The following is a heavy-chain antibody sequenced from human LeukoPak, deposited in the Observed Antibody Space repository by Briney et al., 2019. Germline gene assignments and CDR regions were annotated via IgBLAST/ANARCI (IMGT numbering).Heavy chain of an antibody. J-gene: IGHJ6*03. Sequence: QPGGSLRLSCTASGFPFSSYAMSWFRQTPGKGLEWVSSIIASGGTTYYADSVKGRFTISRDNSKNTLYLQMNSLRAEDTAVYYCARERAYYYYYMDVWGKGTTVTVSS. V-gene: IGHV3-23*01. CDR2: IIASGGTT. CDR3: ARERAYYYYYMDV. CDR1: GFPFSSYA.